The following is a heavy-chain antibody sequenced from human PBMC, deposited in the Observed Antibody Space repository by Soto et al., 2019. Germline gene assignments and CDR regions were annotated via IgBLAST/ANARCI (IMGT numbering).Heavy chain of an antibody. CDR2: IRQDGSEI. V-gene: IGHV3-7*04. CDR3: AREVVVSRGASYFGY. D-gene: IGHD2-2*01. J-gene: IGHJ4*02. Sequence: PGGSLRLSCVGSGFTFGSNWVTWVRQAPGKGLEWVANIRQDGSEINYVDSVKGRFTISRDNTKNSLYLQMNSLRAEDTAIYYCAREVVVSRGASYFGYWGPGTLVTVS. CDR1: GFTFGSNW.